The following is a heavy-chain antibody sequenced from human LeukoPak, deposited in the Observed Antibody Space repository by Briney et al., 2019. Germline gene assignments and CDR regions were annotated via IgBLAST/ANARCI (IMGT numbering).Heavy chain of an antibody. CDR2: LYYSGST. CDR3: VRLPDYYYYYMDV. CDR1: NGSISSSSYY. Sequence: SETLSLTCIVSNGSISSSSYYWGWIRPPPGRGLEWIGSLYYSGSTYYNPSLKTRVTISVDTSKSQFSLKLDSVTAADTAVYYCVRLPDYYYYYMDVWGRGTSVTVSS. J-gene: IGHJ6*03. D-gene: IGHD1-14*01. V-gene: IGHV4-39*01.